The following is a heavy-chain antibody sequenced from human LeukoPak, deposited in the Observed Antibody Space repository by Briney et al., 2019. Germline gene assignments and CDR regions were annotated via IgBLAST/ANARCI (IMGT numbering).Heavy chain of an antibody. Sequence: GGSLRLSCAASGFTFSSYSMNWVRQAPGKGLEWVSSISSSSSYIYYADSVKGRFTISRDNAKNSLYLQMNSLRAEDTAVYYCARDGVATVTNSDYWGQGTLVTVSS. CDR1: GFTFSSYS. CDR2: ISSSSSYI. D-gene: IGHD4-17*01. J-gene: IGHJ4*02. CDR3: ARDGVATVTNSDY. V-gene: IGHV3-21*01.